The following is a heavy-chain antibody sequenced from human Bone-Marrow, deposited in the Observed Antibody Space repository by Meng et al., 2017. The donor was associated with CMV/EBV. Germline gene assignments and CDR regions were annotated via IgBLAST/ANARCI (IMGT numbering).Heavy chain of an antibody. CDR3: ARGYSYALN. V-gene: IGHV4-59*01. CDR1: GGSIRSYY. CDR2: IYYTGST. Sequence: SETLSLTCTVSGGSIRSYYWSWIRQPPGKGLEWIGYIYYTGSTNYNPSLKSRVTISIDTSKNQFSLKLSSVTAADTAVYYCARGYSYALNWGQGILVTVSS. J-gene: IGHJ4*02. D-gene: IGHD5-18*01.